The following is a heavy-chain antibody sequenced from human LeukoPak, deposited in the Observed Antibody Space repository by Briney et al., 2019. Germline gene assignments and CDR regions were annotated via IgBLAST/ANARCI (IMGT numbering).Heavy chain of an antibody. Sequence: ASVKVSCKASGYTITSYYMHWVRQAPGQGLEWMGIINPSGGSTSYAQKFQGRVTMTRDTSTSTVYMELSSLRSEDTAVYYCAAGGGSYYDFDYWGQGTLVTVSS. CDR2: INPSGGST. CDR1: GYTITSYY. J-gene: IGHJ4*02. CDR3: AAGGGSYYDFDY. D-gene: IGHD1-26*01. V-gene: IGHV1-46*01.